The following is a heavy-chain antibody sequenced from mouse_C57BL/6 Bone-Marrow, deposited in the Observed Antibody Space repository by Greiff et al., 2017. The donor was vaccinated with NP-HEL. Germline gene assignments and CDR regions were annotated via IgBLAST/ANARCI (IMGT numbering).Heavy chain of an antibody. CDR2: IDPSDSYT. V-gene: IGHV1-69*01. J-gene: IGHJ3*01. Sequence: KESCKASGYTFTSYWMHWVKQRPGQGLEWIGEIDPSDSYTNYNQKFKGKSTLTVDKSSSTAYMQLSSLTSEYSAVYYCARSHGSRSWFAYWGQGTLVTVSA. CDR3: ARSHGSRSWFAY. D-gene: IGHD1-1*01. CDR1: GYTFTSYW.